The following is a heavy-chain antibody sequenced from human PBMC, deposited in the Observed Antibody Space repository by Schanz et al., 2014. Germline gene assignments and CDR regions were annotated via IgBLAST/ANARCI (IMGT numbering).Heavy chain of an antibody. D-gene: IGHD3-9*01. J-gene: IGHJ4*02. CDR1: GFTLSSYA. Sequence: QVQLVESGGGVVQPGRSLRLSCAAYGFTLSSYAMHWVRQAPGKGLEWVAVISYDGSNKYYADSVKGRFSISRDNAKNSLFLQMNRLRAEDTAVYYCAKQIHYDILTVTRNWGQGTLVTVSS. CDR2: ISYDGSNK. V-gene: IGHV3-30-3*01. CDR3: AKQIHYDILTVTRN.